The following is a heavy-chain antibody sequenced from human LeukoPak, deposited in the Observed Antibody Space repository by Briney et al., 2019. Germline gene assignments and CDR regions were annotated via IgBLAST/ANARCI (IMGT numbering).Heavy chain of an antibody. CDR2: ISWNSGSI. CDR1: GFTFNDYA. J-gene: IGHJ5*02. CDR3: ATPAT. Sequence: PGRSLRLSCAASGFTFNDYAMHWVRQAPGKGLEWVSGISWNSGSIGYADSVKGRFTISRDNAKNSLYLQMNSLRAEDTALYYCATPATWGQGTLVTVSS. V-gene: IGHV3-9*01. D-gene: IGHD1-14*01.